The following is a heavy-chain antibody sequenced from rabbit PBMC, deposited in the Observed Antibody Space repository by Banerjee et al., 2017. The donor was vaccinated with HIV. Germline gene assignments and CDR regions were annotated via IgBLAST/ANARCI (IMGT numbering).Heavy chain of an antibody. D-gene: IGHD6-1*01. V-gene: IGHV1S40*01. CDR2: IYAGSSGST. CDR3: ARDSAGGAGDGYAAFSL. CDR1: GFSFSSSYY. Sequence: QSLEESGGDLVKPGASLTLTCTASGFSFSSSYYMCWVRQAPGKGLEWIACIYAGSSGSTYYASWAKGRFTISKTSSTTVTLQMTSLTAADTATYFCARDSAGGAGDGYAAFSLRGPGTLVTVS. J-gene: IGHJ4*01.